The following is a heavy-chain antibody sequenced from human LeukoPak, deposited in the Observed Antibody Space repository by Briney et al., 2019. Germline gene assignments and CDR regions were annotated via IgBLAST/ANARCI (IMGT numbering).Heavy chain of an antibody. V-gene: IGHV3-43*02. J-gene: IGHJ6*02. CDR3: AKAGMGATLDYGMDV. CDR1: GFTFDDYA. Sequence: GGSLRLSCAASGFTFDDYAMHWVRQAPGKGLEWVSLISGDGGSTYYADSVKGRFTISRDNSKNSLYLQMNSLRTEDTALYYCAKAGMGATLDYGMDVWGQGTTVTVSS. D-gene: IGHD1-26*01. CDR2: ISGDGGST.